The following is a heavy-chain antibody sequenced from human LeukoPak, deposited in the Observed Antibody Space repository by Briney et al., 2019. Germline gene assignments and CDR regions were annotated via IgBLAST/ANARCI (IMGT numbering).Heavy chain of an antibody. Sequence: PSETLSLTCAVSGYSISSGHYWVWIRQPPGKGLEYIGNIYHSASSHYNPSLKSRFTISVDTSNNQFSLKLSSVTAADTAVYYCARAKNPYYYYYYMDFWGRGTTVTVSS. J-gene: IGHJ6*03. CDR2: IYHSASS. CDR1: GYSISSGHY. V-gene: IGHV4-38-2*01. CDR3: ARAKNPYYYYYYMDF.